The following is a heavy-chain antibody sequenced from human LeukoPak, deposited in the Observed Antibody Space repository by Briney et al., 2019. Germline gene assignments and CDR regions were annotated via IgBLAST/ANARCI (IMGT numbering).Heavy chain of an antibody. V-gene: IGHV3-48*03. J-gene: IGHJ4*02. Sequence: GGSLRLSCAASGFTFSTHEMNWVRQAPGKGLEWVSYISSSGITMYYADSVKGRFTISRDNAKKSLYLQMNSLRAEDTAVYFCAKDKDPWKSTSISDFDYWGQGTLVTVSS. CDR1: GFTFSTHE. CDR2: ISSSGITM. D-gene: IGHD1-1*01. CDR3: AKDKDPWKSTSISDFDY.